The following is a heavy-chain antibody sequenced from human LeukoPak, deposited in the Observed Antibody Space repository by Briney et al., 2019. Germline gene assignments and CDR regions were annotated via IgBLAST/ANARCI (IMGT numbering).Heavy chain of an antibody. Sequence: ASVKVSCKASGYTFTGYYMHWVRQAPGQGLEWMGWISAYNGNTNYAQNLQGRVTMTTNTSTSTAYMELRSLRSDDTAVYYCARDVGYSSGWYLDYWGQGTLVTVSS. J-gene: IGHJ4*02. D-gene: IGHD6-19*01. CDR3: ARDVGYSSGWYLDY. V-gene: IGHV1-18*04. CDR2: ISAYNGNT. CDR1: GYTFTGYY.